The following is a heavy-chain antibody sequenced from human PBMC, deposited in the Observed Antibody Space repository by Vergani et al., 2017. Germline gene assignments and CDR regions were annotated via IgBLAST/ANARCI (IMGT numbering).Heavy chain of an antibody. Sequence: QVQLVESGGGVVQPGRSLRLSCAASGFTFNQYGMHWVRQAPGKGLEWVAVTWYDGNNKQYADSVKGRFTISRDNSKSTMYLQMNSLRDEDTAVYYGARGPHTVGYSYGNWFDPWGQGTLVTVSS. V-gene: IGHV3-33*01. J-gene: IGHJ5*02. CDR3: ARGPHTVGYSYGNWFDP. CDR1: GFTFNQYG. CDR2: TWYDGNNK. D-gene: IGHD5-18*01.